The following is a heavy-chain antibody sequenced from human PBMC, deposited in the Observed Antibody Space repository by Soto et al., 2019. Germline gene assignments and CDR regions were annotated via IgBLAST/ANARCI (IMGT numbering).Heavy chain of an antibody. CDR2: ITWNSDTI. J-gene: IGHJ6*02. CDR3: VKHMAAGDYYDMDV. V-gene: IGHV3-9*01. Sequence: PGGSLRLSCAASGFTFDAYAMHWVRQAPGKGLEWVSSITWNSDTIGYADSVKGRFTISRDNAKSSLYLQMNSLRPEDTALYYCVKHMAAGDYYDMDVWGQGTTVTVSS. CDR1: GFTFDAYA. D-gene: IGHD7-27*01.